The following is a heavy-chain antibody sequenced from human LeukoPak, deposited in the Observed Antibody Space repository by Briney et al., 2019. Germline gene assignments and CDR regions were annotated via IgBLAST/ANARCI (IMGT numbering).Heavy chain of an antibody. CDR3: ASRPSNTWAGPLDF. V-gene: IGHV3-23*01. Sequence: GGSLRLSCVAPGFAFSDSAMSWVRLTAGKGLEWGSPTRADDYSTYYADSVKGRFTISRDNSKNTMYLQMNSLRAEDTAIYYCASRPSNTWAGPLDFWGQGTLVTVSS. CDR2: TRADDYST. J-gene: IGHJ4*02. D-gene: IGHD6-13*01. CDR1: GFAFSDSA.